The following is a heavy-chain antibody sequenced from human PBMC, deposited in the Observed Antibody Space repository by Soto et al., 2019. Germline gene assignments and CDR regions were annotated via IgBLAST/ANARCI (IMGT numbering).Heavy chain of an antibody. CDR3: AREGRIAAAAYYYYYGMDV. D-gene: IGHD6-13*01. J-gene: IGHJ6*02. Sequence: QVQLVQSGAEVKKPGASVKVSCKASGYTFTSYVISWVRQAPGQGLEWMGWISAYNGNTNYAQKLQGRVTMTTDTSTSTAYLELRSLRSDDTAVYYCAREGRIAAAAYYYYYGMDVWGQGTTVTVSS. CDR2: ISAYNGNT. V-gene: IGHV1-18*01. CDR1: GYTFTSYV.